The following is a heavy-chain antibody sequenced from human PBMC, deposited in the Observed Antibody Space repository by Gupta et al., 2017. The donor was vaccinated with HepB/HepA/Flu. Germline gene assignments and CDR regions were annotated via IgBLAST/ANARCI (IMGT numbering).Heavy chain of an antibody. CDR3: GRWGPMYYYMDV. CDR1: GYTFTSYG. V-gene: IGHV1-18*01. J-gene: IGHJ6*03. CDR2: ISAYNGKT. Sequence: QVQLWQSGGEVKNPGASVKLSCKASGYTFTSYGFTWVRQAPGQGLEWIGWISAYNGKTDYAQKFQGRVTMTTETSTSTAYMELRSLRSDDTAVYYCGRWGPMYYYMDVWGKGTTVSVSS. D-gene: IGHD2-2*01.